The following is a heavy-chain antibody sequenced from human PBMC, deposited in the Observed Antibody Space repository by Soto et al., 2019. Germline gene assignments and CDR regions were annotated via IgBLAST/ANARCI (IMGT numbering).Heavy chain of an antibody. V-gene: IGHV1-69*01. J-gene: IGHJ3*02. D-gene: IGHD1-1*01. CDR2: IIPIFGTA. Sequence: QVQLVQSGAEVKKPGSSVKVSCKASGGTFSSYAISWVRQAPGQGLEWMGGIIPIFGTANYAQKFQGRVTITGDESTSTAYMELGSLRSEDTAVYYWARGRGGGKNWNDAFDIWGQGTMVTVSS. CDR1: GGTFSSYA. CDR3: ARGRGGGKNWNDAFDI.